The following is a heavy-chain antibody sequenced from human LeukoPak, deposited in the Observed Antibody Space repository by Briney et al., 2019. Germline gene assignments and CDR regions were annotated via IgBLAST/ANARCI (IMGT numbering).Heavy chain of an antibody. D-gene: IGHD3-22*01. CDR2: IYTSGST. CDR3: ARALYYYDSSGYPLYYFDY. CDR1: GGSISSYY. V-gene: IGHV4-4*07. Sequence: SETLSLTCTVSGGSISSYYWSWIRQPAGKGLEWIGRIYTSGSTNYNPSLKSRVTISVDTSKNQFSLKLSSVTAADTAVYYCARALYYYDSSGYPLYYFDYWGQGTLVTVSS. J-gene: IGHJ4*02.